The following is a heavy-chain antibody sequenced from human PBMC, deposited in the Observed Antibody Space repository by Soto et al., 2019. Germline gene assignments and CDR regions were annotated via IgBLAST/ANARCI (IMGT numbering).Heavy chain of an antibody. Sequence: SETLSLTCTVSGGSISSSSYYWGWIRQPPGKGLEWIGSIYYSGSTYYNPSLKSRVTISVVTSKNQFSLKLSSVSAADTAVYYCASLKSSSSGLYVDYYYYGMDVWGQGTTVTVSS. V-gene: IGHV4-39*01. D-gene: IGHD6-19*01. J-gene: IGHJ6*02. CDR2: IYYSGST. CDR1: GGSISSSSYY. CDR3: ASLKSSSSGLYVDYYYYGMDV.